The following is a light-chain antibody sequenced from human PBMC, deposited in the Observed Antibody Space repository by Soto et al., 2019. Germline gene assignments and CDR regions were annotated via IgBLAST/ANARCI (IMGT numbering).Light chain of an antibody. J-gene: IGLJ3*02. CDR3: ATWDDSMQSPL. Sequence: QSVLTLRPSASGTPGQTITISCSGSSSNIGSNTVHWYQQLPGTAPKLLIYSHDQRPSGVPDRFSGSKSGTSASLAISGLQYEDEADYYCATWDDSMQSPLFGGGTKVTVL. V-gene: IGLV1-44*01. CDR1: SSNIGSNT. CDR2: SHD.